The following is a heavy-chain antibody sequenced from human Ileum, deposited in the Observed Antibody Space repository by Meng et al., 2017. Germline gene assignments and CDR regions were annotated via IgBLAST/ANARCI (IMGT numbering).Heavy chain of an antibody. CDR1: GFTFSSYS. CDR2: IASDGSGA. CDR3: WGSSRWYNDF. J-gene: IGHJ4*02. Sequence: EVQLVESGGGLVQRGGSLRLSCAASGFTFSSYSMFWVRQAPGKGLVWVSRIASDGSGAGYADFVKGRFTISRHNANNTLYLQMNSLRAEDTAVYYCWGSSRWYNDFWGQGTLVTVSS. D-gene: IGHD6-19*01. V-gene: IGHV3-74*01.